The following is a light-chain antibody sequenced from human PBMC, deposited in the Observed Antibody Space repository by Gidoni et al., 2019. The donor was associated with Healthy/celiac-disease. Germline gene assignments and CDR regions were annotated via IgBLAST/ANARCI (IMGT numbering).Light chain of an antibody. CDR1: QSVSSSY. V-gene: IGKV3-20*01. CDR3: QQYGSSPQT. J-gene: IGKJ1*01. CDR2: GAS. Sequence: EIVLTPSPGTLSLSPGERATPPCRASQSVSSSYLAWYQQKPGQAPRLLIYGASSRATGIPDRFSGSGSGTDFTLTISRLEPEDFAVYYCQQYGSSPQTFGQGTKVEIK.